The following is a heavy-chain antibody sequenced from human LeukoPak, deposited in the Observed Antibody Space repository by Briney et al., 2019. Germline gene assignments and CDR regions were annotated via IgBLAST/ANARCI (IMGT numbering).Heavy chain of an antibody. CDR1: GFTFSSYG. D-gene: IGHD3-10*01. Sequence: PGRSLRLSCVASGFTFSSYGMHWVRQAPGKGLEWVAVIWYDGSKKYYADSVKGRFTISRDSSKNTLYLQMNSLRAEDTAVYYCARDRAVSYFDFWGQGTLVTVSS. CDR2: IWYDGSKK. V-gene: IGHV3-33*01. J-gene: IGHJ4*02. CDR3: ARDRAVSYFDF.